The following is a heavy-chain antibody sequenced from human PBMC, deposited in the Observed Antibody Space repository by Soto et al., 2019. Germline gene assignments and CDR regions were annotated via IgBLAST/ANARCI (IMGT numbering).Heavy chain of an antibody. J-gene: IGHJ6*02. V-gene: IGHV1-18*01. CDR2: IGAYNGNT. CDR1: GYTFSNHG. CDR3: AISKPRIAAHRGYYYGMDV. D-gene: IGHD6-6*01. Sequence: ASVKVSCKASGYTFSNHGITWVRQAPGQGLEWMGWIGAYNGNTHYTQSLQGRVTMTTDTSTSTAYMELRSLRSDDTAVYYCAISKPRIAAHRGYYYGMDVWGQGTTVTVSS.